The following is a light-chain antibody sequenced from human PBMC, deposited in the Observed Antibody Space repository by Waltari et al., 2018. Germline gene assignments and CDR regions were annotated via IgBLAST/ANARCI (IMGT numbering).Light chain of an antibody. Sequence: DIVMTQSPESLAVSLGERATINCKSSQSVLYSSNNKNQLSWYQQKPGQPPKLLLYWASTRESGVPDRFSGSGSETDFTLTISSLQAEDVAVYYCHQYYSTPFTFGQGTKLEIK. CDR2: WAS. V-gene: IGKV4-1*01. J-gene: IGKJ2*01. CDR1: QSVLYSSNNKNQ. CDR3: HQYYSTPFT.